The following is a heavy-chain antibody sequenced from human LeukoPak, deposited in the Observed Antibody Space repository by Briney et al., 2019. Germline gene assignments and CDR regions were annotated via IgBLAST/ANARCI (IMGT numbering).Heavy chain of an antibody. CDR2: IIPIFGTA. D-gene: IGHD5-18*01. Sequence: SVKVSCKASGYTFTNSDINWVRQAPGQGLEWMGGIIPIFGTANYAQKFQGRVTITTDESTSTAYMELSSLRSEDTAVYYCARGYPGAFDIWGQGTMVTVSS. CDR3: ARGYPGAFDI. V-gene: IGHV1-69*05. J-gene: IGHJ3*02. CDR1: GYTFTNSD.